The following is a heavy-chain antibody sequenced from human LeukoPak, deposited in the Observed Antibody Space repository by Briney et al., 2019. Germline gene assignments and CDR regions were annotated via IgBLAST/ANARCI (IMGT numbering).Heavy chain of an antibody. CDR2: ITGGAENT. CDR1: GFTFSGHA. V-gene: IGHV3-23*01. CDR3: AKVLSGSQGY. D-gene: IGHD1-26*01. Sequence: GGPLRLSCAASGFTFSGHAMSWVRQAPGKWLKWLSTITGGAENTYYADSVKGRFTISRDNSKNTVYLQMNSLRVEDTAVYYCAKVLSGSQGYWGQGTLVTVFS. J-gene: IGHJ4*02.